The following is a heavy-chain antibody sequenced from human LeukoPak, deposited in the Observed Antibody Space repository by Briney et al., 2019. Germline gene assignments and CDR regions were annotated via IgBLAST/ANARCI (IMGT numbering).Heavy chain of an antibody. D-gene: IGHD2-15*01. J-gene: IGHJ5*02. CDR2: IYGSGST. CDR3: ARFGLGYCRGGSCSNWFDP. V-gene: IGHV3-53*01. Sequence: GESLKISCAASGFTVSSNYMSWVRQAPGKGLEWVSVIYGSGSTYYADSVKGRFTISRDNSKNTLYLQLNSLRAEDTAMYYCARFGLGYCRGGSCSNWFDPWGQGTLVTVSS. CDR1: GFTVSSNY.